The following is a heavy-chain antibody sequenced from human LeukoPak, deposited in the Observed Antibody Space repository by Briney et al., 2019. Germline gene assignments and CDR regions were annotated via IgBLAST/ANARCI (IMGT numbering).Heavy chain of an antibody. D-gene: IGHD3-3*01. V-gene: IGHV4-4*07. CDR2: IYTSGST. CDR1: GGSISSYY. J-gene: IGHJ3*02. CDR3: ARDRGPRFLEWFVPDAFDI. Sequence: SETLSLTCTVSGGSISSYYWSWIRQPAGKGLEWIGRIYTSGSTNYNPSLKSRVTMSVDTSKNQFSLKLSSVTAADTAVYYCARDRGPRFLEWFVPDAFDIWGQGTMVTVSS.